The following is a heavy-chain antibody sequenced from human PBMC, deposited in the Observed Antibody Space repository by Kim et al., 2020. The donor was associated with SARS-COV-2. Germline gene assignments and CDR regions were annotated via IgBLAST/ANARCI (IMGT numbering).Heavy chain of an antibody. D-gene: IGHD1-26*01. V-gene: IGHV3-21*01. Sequence: VKGRFTISRDNAKNSLYLQMNSLRAEDTAVYYCARDSPQPSLLGGRPNDYWGQGTLVTVSS. CDR3: ARDSPQPSLLGGRPNDY. J-gene: IGHJ4*02.